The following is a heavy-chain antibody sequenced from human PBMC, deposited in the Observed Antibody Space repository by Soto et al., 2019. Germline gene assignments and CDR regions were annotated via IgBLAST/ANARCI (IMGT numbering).Heavy chain of an antibody. V-gene: IGHV3-9*01. CDR3: AKDISGKRNSRLRGGLWSGYTYYYYGMDV. CDR1: GFTFEDYA. CDR2: ISWNSGSI. D-gene: IGHD3-3*01. J-gene: IGHJ6*02. Sequence: ESGGGLVQPGRSLRLSCAASGFTFEDYAMHWVRQAPGKGLEWVSGISWNSGSIGYADSVKGRFTISRDNAKNSLYLQMNSLRAEDTALYYCAKDISGKRNSRLRGGLWSGYTYYYYGMDVWGQGTTVTVSS.